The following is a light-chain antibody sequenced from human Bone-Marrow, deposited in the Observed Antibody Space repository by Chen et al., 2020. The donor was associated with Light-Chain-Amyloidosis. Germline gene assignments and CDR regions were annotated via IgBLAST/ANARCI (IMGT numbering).Light chain of an antibody. Sequence: SSVLTQPSSVSVAPGQPATIACGGNNIGSTSVHWYQQTPGQAPLLVVYDDSDRPSGIPERLSGSNSGNTATLTSSRVEAGDEADYYCQVWDRSSDRPVFGGGTKLTVL. CDR1: NIGSTS. CDR2: DDS. CDR3: QVWDRSSDRPV. J-gene: IGLJ3*02. V-gene: IGLV3-21*02.